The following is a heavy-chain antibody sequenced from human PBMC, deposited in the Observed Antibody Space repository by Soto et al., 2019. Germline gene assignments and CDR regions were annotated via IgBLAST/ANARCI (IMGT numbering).Heavy chain of an antibody. CDR1: GGSISSGGYY. CDR2: IYYSGST. Sequence: SETLSLTCTVSGGSISSGGYYWSWIRQHPGKGLEWIGYIYYSGSTYYNPSLKSRVTISVDTSKNQFSLKLSSVTAADTAVYYCARDTLPDSSATSLNAIHIWGQGIMVTVSS. CDR3: ARDTLPDSSATSLNAIHI. J-gene: IGHJ3*02. V-gene: IGHV4-31*03. D-gene: IGHD3-22*01.